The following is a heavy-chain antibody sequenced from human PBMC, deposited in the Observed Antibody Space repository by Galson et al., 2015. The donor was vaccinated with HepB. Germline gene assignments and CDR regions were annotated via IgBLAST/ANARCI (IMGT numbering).Heavy chain of an antibody. V-gene: IGHV3-48*03. CDR1: GFTFSSYE. D-gene: IGHD3-22*01. J-gene: IGHJ4*02. CDR3: ARMGYDSRDIDY. CDR2: ISSSGSTI. Sequence: SLRLSCAASGFTFSSYEMNWVRQAPGKGLEWVSYISSSGSTIYYADSVRGRFTISRDNAKNSLYLQMNSLRAEDTAVYYCARMGYDSRDIDYWGQGTLVTVSS.